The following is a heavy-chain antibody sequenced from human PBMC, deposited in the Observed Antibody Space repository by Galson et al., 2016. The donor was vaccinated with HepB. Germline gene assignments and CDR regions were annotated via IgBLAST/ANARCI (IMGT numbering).Heavy chain of an antibody. D-gene: IGHD1/OR15-1a*01. J-gene: IGHJ4*02. Sequence: SLRLSCAASGFTFNPNAMTWVRQAPGKGLEWVGGICGNAATTYYADYAKGRFTISRDNSKDTVYMQMNSLRAEDTALYYCAKNWNSDGCDYWGQGTLITVSS. V-gene: IGHV3-23*01. CDR2: ICGNAATT. CDR1: GFTFNPNA. CDR3: AKNWNSDGCDY.